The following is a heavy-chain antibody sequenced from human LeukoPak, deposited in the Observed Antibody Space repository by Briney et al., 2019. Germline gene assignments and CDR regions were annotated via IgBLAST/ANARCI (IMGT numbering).Heavy chain of an antibody. V-gene: IGHV3-53*01. CDR1: GFPVSSNY. Sequence: PGGSLRLSCAASGFPVSSNYMSWVRPAPGKGLEWVSVIYSGGSTYYADSVKGRFTISRDNSKNTLYLQMNSLRAEDTAVYYCARGSSTMGYYYYGMDVWGQGTTVTVSS. D-gene: IGHD1-1*01. J-gene: IGHJ6*02. CDR2: IYSGGST. CDR3: ARGSSTMGYYYYGMDV.